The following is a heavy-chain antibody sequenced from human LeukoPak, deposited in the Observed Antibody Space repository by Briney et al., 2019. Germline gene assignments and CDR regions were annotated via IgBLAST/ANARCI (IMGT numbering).Heavy chain of an antibody. V-gene: IGHV3-7*01. Sequence: GGSLRLSCEASGFTFSDHWMNWVRQAPGNGLEWVTCIKQDGSQKDYVDSVKGRFTISRDNAKNSLYLQMSSLRAEDTAMYYCARDKGYGSDYWGPGVQVTVSS. CDR3: ARDKGYGSDY. D-gene: IGHD3-10*01. CDR1: GFTFSDHW. CDR2: IKQDGSQK. J-gene: IGHJ4*02.